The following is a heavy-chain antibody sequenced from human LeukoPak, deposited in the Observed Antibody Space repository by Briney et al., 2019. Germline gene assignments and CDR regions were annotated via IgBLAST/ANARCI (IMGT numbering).Heavy chain of an antibody. V-gene: IGHV4-34*01. Sequence: SETLSLTCAVYGGSFRGYYWSWIRQPPGKGLEWIGEINHSGSTNYNPSLKSRVTISVDTSKNQFSLKLSSVTAADTAVYYCARLTSSWYQDWYFDLWGRGTLVTVSS. D-gene: IGHD6-13*01. J-gene: IGHJ2*01. CDR3: ARLTSSWYQDWYFDL. CDR1: GGSFRGYY. CDR2: INHSGST.